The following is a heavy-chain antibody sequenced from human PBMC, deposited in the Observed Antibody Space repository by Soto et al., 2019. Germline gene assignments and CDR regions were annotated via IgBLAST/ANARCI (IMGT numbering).Heavy chain of an antibody. CDR3: ARTATLGSYYYYGMDV. CDR1: GGTFSSYT. D-gene: IGHD5-12*01. J-gene: IGHJ6*02. V-gene: IGHV1-2*04. CDR2: IIPIRGGT. Sequence: ASVKVSCKASGGTFSSYTISWVRQAPGQGLEWMGRIIPIRGGTNYAQKFQGWVTITGDTSASTAYMELSRLRSDDTAVYYCARTATLGSYYYYGMDVWGQGTTVTVSS.